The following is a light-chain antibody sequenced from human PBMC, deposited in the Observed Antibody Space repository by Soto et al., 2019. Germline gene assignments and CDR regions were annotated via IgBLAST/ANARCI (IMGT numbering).Light chain of an antibody. CDR3: CSYAGSSFWV. Sequence: QSVLTQPRSVSGSPGQSVTISCTGTSSDVGGYNYVSWYQQHPGKAPKLMIYDVSKRPSGVPDRFSGSKSGNTASLTISGLQAEDEADYCCCSYAGSSFWVFGGGTKVTVL. V-gene: IGLV2-11*01. CDR1: SSDVGGYNY. CDR2: DVS. J-gene: IGLJ3*02.